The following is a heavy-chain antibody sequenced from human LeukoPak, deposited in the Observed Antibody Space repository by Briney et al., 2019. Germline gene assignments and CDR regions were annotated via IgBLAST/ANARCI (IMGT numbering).Heavy chain of an antibody. CDR1: GYTFTGYY. Sequence: ASVKVSCKASGYTFTGYYMHWVQQAPGKGLEWMGRVDPEDGETIYAEKFQGRVTITADTSTDTAYMELSSLRSEDTAVYYCATYDSSGYYYDRAFDIWGQGTMVTVSS. V-gene: IGHV1-69-2*01. CDR3: ATYDSSGYYYDRAFDI. J-gene: IGHJ3*02. CDR2: VDPEDGET. D-gene: IGHD3-22*01.